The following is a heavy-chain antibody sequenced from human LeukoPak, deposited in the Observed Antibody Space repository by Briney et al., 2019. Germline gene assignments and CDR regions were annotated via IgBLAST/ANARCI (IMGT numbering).Heavy chain of an antibody. CDR2: IYYSGST. Sequence: PSETLSLTCTVSGGSISSGDYYWRWIRQPPGKGLEWIGYIYYSGSTYYNPSLKSRVTISVDTSKNQFSLKLSSVTAADTAVYYCAGLLYAGRVDYWGQGTLVTVSS. V-gene: IGHV4-30-4*08. J-gene: IGHJ4*02. CDR3: AGLLYAGRVDY. D-gene: IGHD2-2*02. CDR1: GGSISSGDYY.